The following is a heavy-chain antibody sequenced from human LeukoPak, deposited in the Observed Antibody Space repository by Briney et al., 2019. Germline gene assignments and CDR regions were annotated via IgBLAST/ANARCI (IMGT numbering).Heavy chain of an antibody. J-gene: IGHJ3*02. CDR1: GFTLSSYS. V-gene: IGHV3-21*01. Sequence: PGGSLRLSCAASGFTLSSYSMNWVRQAPGKGLEWVSSISSSSSYIYYADSVKGRFTISRDNAKNSLYLLMNSLRAEDTAVYYCARVPGYSSGGAFDIWGQGTMATVSS. CDR2: ISSSSSYI. CDR3: ARVPGYSSGGAFDI. D-gene: IGHD6-19*01.